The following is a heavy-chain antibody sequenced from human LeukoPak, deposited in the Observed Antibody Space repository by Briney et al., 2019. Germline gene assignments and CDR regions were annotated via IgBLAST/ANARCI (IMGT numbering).Heavy chain of an antibody. CDR1: GFTFSSYA. CDR2: ISYDGSNK. D-gene: IGHD6-19*01. Sequence: GGSLRLSCAASGFTFSSYAMHWVRQAPGKGLEWVAVISYDGSNKYYADSVKGRFTISRDNSKNTLYLQMNSLRAEDTAVYYCARDREQWLVLGYFDYWGQGTLVTVSS. J-gene: IGHJ4*02. CDR3: ARDREQWLVLGYFDY. V-gene: IGHV3-30-3*01.